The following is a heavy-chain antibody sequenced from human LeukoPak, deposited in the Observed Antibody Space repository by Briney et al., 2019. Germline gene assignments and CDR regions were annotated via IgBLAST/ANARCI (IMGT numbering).Heavy chain of an antibody. Sequence: ASVKVSCKASGHTFTSYGISWVRQAPGQGLEWMGWISAYNGNTNYAQKLQGRVTMTTDTSTSTAYMELRSLRSDDTAVYYCARGPGIVGAQGFDYWGQGTLVTVSS. D-gene: IGHD1-26*01. CDR3: ARGPGIVGAQGFDY. J-gene: IGHJ4*02. CDR1: GHTFTSYG. CDR2: ISAYNGNT. V-gene: IGHV1-18*01.